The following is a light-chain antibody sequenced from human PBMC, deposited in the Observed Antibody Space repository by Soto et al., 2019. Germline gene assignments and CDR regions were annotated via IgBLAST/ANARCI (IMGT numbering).Light chain of an antibody. CDR1: SGDIGSYNR. V-gene: IGLV2-14*01. J-gene: IGLJ3*02. CDR3: CSYAHTSRV. Sequence: QSALTQPASVSGSPGQSITISCTGTSGDIGSYNRVSWYQQHPGKAPKLIIYEVTDRPSGVSNRFSGSKSGNTASLTISGLQAEDEAEYYCCSYAHTSRVFGGGTQLTVL. CDR2: EVT.